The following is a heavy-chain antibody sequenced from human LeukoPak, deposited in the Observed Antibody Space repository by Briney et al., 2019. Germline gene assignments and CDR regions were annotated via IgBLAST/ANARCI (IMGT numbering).Heavy chain of an antibody. CDR3: ARQGSDSTSYFDY. J-gene: IGHJ4*02. CDR2: IYHSGST. D-gene: IGHD6-13*01. V-gene: IGHV4-39*01. CDR1: GGSISNSGYY. Sequence: PSETLSLTCTVSGGSISNSGYYWGWIRQPPGKGLEWIGSIYHSGSTYYNPSLKSRLTISVDTSKNQFSLKLSSVTAADTAVYYCARQGSDSTSYFDYWGQGTLVTVSS.